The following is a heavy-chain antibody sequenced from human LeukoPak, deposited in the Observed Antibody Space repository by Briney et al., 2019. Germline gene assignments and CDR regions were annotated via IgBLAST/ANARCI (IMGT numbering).Heavy chain of an antibody. CDR3: ARTKVYYVDY. CDR1: GGSFSGYY. Sequence: SSETLSLTCAVYGGSFSGYYWSWIRQPPGKGLEWIGEINHSGSTNYNPSLKSRVTISVDTSKSQFSLKLTPVTAADTAVYYCARTKVYYVDYWGQGSLVTVSS. J-gene: IGHJ4*02. V-gene: IGHV4-34*01. CDR2: INHSGST.